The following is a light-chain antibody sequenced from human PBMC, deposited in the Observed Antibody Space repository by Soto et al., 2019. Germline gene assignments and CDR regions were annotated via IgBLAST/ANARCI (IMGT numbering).Light chain of an antibody. V-gene: IGKV3-15*01. J-gene: IGKJ1*01. CDR2: GAS. CDR3: QHYNSYSEA. Sequence: IEMTQSPATLSVSPGARAPLSCRASQSVSSNLVWYQQKPGQAPRLLIYGASTRVTGIPARFSGSGSGTEFTLTISSLQPDDFATYYCQHYNSYSEAFGQGTKVDIK. CDR1: QSVSSN.